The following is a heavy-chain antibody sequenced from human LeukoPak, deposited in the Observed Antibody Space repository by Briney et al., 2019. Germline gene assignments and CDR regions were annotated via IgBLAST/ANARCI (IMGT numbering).Heavy chain of an antibody. CDR1: GFTFSSYS. Sequence: RGSLRLSCAASGFTFSSYSMNWVRRAPGKGLEWVSSISSSSSYIYYADSVKGRFTISRDNAKNSLYLQVNSLRAEDTAVYYCAGVPLGWPPSQDAFDIWGQGTMVTVSS. D-gene: IGHD2-21*01. J-gene: IGHJ3*02. V-gene: IGHV3-21*01. CDR2: ISSSSSYI. CDR3: AGVPLGWPPSQDAFDI.